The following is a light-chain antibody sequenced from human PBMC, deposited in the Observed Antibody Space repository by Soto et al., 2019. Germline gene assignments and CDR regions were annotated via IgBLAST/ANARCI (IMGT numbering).Light chain of an antibody. CDR1: SSDVGGYNY. CDR2: EVS. V-gene: IGLV2-14*01. J-gene: IGLJ1*01. Sequence: QSVLTQPASVSGSPGQSITISCTGTSSDVGGYNYVSWYQQHPGKAPKLMIYEVSNRPSGVSNRFSGSKSGNTASLTISGLQAEDEADYYCSSYTSSSSYVLGTGIKVTVL. CDR3: SSYTSSSSYV.